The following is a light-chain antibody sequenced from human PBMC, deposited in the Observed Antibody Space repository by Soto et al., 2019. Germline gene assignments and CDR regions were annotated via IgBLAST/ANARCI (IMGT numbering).Light chain of an antibody. V-gene: IGKV1-5*03. Sequence: DIQMTQSPSTLSASVGDRVTITCRASQSISSWLAWYQQKPGKAPKLLIYKASSLETGVPSRFSGSRSGTEFTLTISSLQPVDFATYFFQQYNSYQWTLGPGTRVEIX. CDR3: QQYNSYQWT. CDR2: KAS. CDR1: QSISSW. J-gene: IGKJ1*01.